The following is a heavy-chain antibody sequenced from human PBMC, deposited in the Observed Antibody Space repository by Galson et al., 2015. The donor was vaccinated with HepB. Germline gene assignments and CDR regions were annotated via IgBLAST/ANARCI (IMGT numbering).Heavy chain of an antibody. J-gene: IGHJ4*02. Sequence: LRLSCAASGFTFSSYSMNWVRQAPGKGLEWVSYISSSSSTIYYADSVKGRFTISRDNAKNSLYLQMNSLRAEDTAVYYCARDPNVLRYFDWLSRGFDYWGQGTLVTVSS. CDR1: GFTFSSYS. D-gene: IGHD3-9*01. CDR3: ARDPNVLRYFDWLSRGFDY. V-gene: IGHV3-48*01. CDR2: ISSSSSTI.